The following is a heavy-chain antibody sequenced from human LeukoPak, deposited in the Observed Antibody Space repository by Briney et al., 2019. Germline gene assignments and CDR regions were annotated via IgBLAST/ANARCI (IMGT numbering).Heavy chain of an antibody. CDR2: IYHTGST. CDR3: ASRKLGNDY. J-gene: IGHJ4*02. CDR1: GGSVSDYY. V-gene: IGHV4-59*02. D-gene: IGHD7-27*01. Sequence: SETLSLTCTISGGSVSDYYWSWIRQSPAQGLEWIGYIYHTGSTSYSPSLKSRVTISADTSQNQFSLKLSSVTAADTAVYYCASRKLGNDYWGQGTLVTVSS.